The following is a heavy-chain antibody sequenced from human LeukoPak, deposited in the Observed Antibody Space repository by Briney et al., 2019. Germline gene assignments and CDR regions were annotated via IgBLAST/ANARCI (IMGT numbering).Heavy chain of an antibody. CDR1: GFTFSSYA. D-gene: IGHD3-10*01. V-gene: IGHV3-30*04. Sequence: GGSLRLSCAASGFTFSSYAMHWVRQAPGKGLEWVAVISYDGSNKYYADSVKGRFTISRDNSKNTLYPQMNSLRAEDTAVYYCARDHAVYYYGSGSYSALWGQGTLVTVSS. CDR2: ISYDGSNK. CDR3: ARDHAVYYYGSGSYSAL. J-gene: IGHJ1*01.